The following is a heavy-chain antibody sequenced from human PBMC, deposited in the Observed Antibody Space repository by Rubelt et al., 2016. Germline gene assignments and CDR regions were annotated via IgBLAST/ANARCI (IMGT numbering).Heavy chain of an antibody. D-gene: IGHD2-21*01. J-gene: IGHJ4*02. CDR3: TTRVIATCAH. Sequence: EGQLVESGGGLVQPGGSLRLSCVASGFTFSAYAMVWVRQAPGKRLEWLSYITGDLGTIFYADSVQGRFPISRDTAKNSLYLQMNSLRTEDTGVYYWTTRVIATCAHWGQGTLVTVSS. V-gene: IGHV3-48*01. CDR2: ITGDLGTI. CDR1: GFTFSAYA.